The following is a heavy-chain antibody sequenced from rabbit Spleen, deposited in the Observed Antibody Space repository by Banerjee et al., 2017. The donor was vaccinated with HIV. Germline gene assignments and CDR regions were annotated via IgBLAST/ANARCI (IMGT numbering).Heavy chain of an antibody. V-gene: IGHV1S45*01. CDR2: IDTNDGDT. CDR3: ARDTSSSFSSYGMDL. CDR1: GFSFSSNW. D-gene: IGHD1-1*01. J-gene: IGHJ6*01. Sequence: LEESGGGLVKPGGTLTLTCTVSGFSFSSNWICWVRQAPGKGLEWIACIDTNDGDTDYANWPKGRFTFSKTSSTTVTLQMTRLTAADTATYFCARDTSSSFSSYGMDLWGQGTLVTVS.